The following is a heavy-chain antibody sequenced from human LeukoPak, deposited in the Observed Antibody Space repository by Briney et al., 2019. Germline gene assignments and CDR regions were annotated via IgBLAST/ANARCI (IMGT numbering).Heavy chain of an antibody. Sequence: SETLSLTCTVSGGSISSHYWGWIRQPPGKGLEWIGYIYYSGSTNYNPSLKSRVTISVDTSKNQFSLKLSSVTAVDTAVYYCARELFGELFIDYWGQGTLVTVSS. D-gene: IGHD3-10*01. V-gene: IGHV4-59*11. J-gene: IGHJ4*02. CDR1: GGSISSHY. CDR3: ARELFGELFIDY. CDR2: IYYSGST.